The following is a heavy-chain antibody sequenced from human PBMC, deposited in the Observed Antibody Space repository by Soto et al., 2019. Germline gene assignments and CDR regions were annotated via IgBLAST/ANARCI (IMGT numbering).Heavy chain of an antibody. CDR2: INTRNQST. Sequence: QLHLVQSEAEVKKPGASVKVSCKASGYTFNDYGVSWVRQAPGQGLEWIGWINTRNQSTELVQKFKDRVIMTTDSSTTTAFMELRSLRSDDTAIYYCARDRGITTFHYYYYAMDVWGQGNTVTVSS. V-gene: IGHV1-18*01. CDR3: ARDRGITTFHYYYYAMDV. CDR1: GYTFNDYG. J-gene: IGHJ6*02. D-gene: IGHD3-16*01.